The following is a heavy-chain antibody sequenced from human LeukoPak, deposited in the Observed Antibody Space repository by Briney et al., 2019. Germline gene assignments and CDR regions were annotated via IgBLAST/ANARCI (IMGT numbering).Heavy chain of an antibody. V-gene: IGHV3-33*01. CDR3: ARDRVPSGYSYGYDY. Sequence: PGGSLRLSCAASGFTFSSYGMHWVRQATGKGLEWVAVIWYDGSNKYYADSVKGRFTISRDDSKNTLYLQMNSLRAEDTAVYYCARDRVPSGYSYGYDYWGQGTLVTVSS. J-gene: IGHJ4*02. CDR2: IWYDGSNK. D-gene: IGHD5-18*01. CDR1: GFTFSSYG.